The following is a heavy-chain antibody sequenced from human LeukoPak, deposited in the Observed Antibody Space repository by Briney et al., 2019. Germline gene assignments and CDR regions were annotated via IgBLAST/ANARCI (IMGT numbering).Heavy chain of an antibody. D-gene: IGHD3-10*01. CDR2: ISGNGGST. V-gene: IGHV3-23*01. CDR1: GFTFSTYA. Sequence: GGSLRLSCAASGFTFSTYAMSWVRQAPGKGLEWVSAISGNGGSTYYADSVKGRSTISRDNSKNTLYLQMNSLRAEDTAVYYCAKGSYFGSGRYYFDYWGQGTLVTVSS. J-gene: IGHJ4*02. CDR3: AKGSYFGSGRYYFDY.